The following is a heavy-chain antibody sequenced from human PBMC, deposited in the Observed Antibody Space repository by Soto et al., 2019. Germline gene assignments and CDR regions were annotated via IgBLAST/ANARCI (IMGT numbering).Heavy chain of an antibody. D-gene: IGHD3-10*01. J-gene: IGHJ6*02. V-gene: IGHV3-9*01. Sequence: EVQLVESGGGLVQPGRSLRLSCAASGFTFDDYAMHWVGQAPGKGLEWVSGISWNSGSIGYADSVKGRFTISRDNAKNSLYLQMNSLRAEDTALYYCAKGMVRGVMAYYYYGMDVWGQGTTVTVSS. CDR3: AKGMVRGVMAYYYYGMDV. CDR1: GFTFDDYA. CDR2: ISWNSGSI.